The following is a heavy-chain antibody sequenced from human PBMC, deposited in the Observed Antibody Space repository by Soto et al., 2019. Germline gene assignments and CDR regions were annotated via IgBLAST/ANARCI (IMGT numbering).Heavy chain of an antibody. CDR3: ERHYDSSGLDV. CDR1: GFTFSSYA. V-gene: IGHV3-23*01. D-gene: IGHD3-22*01. CDR2: ISGSGGST. Sequence: GGSLRLSCAASGFTFSSYAMSWVRQAPGKGLEWVSAISGSGGSTYYADSVKGRFTISRDNSKNTLYLRMKRLRAEDTAVYYCERHYDSSGLDVWGQGTTVTVSS. J-gene: IGHJ6*02.